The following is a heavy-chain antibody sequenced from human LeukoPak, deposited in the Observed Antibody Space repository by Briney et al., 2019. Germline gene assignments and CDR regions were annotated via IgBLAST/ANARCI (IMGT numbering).Heavy chain of an antibody. CDR3: EIGDGKYFPDEY. V-gene: IGHV5-51*01. CDR1: GYDFTTRW. J-gene: IGHJ4*02. CDR2: IYPGDSDA. Sequence: GESLKISCKGSGYDFTTRWIGWVRQMPGKGLEWMGIIYPGDSDAQYSPSFQGQVTISADKSTSTAYLQWRSLKASDTAMYYCEIGDGKYFPDEYWGQGTLVTVSS. D-gene: IGHD2/OR15-2a*01.